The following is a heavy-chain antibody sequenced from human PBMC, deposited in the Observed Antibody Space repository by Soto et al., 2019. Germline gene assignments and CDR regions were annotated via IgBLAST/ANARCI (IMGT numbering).Heavy chain of an antibody. D-gene: IGHD1-26*01. Sequence: GGSLRLSCAASGFTFSSYAMHWVRQAPGKGLEWVAVISYDGSNKYYADSVKGRFTISRDNSKNTLYLQMNSLRAEDTAVYYCARDSWGVHYWGLGTLVTVSS. CDR3: ARDSWGVHY. J-gene: IGHJ4*02. V-gene: IGHV3-30-3*01. CDR2: ISYDGSNK. CDR1: GFTFSSYA.